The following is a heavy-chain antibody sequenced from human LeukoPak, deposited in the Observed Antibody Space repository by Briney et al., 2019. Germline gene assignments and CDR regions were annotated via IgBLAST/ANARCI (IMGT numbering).Heavy chain of an antibody. Sequence: ASVKVSCKASEYTFTSYDINWVRQATGQGLEWMGWMNPNSGNTGYAQKFQGRVTMTRNTSISTAYMELSSLRSEDTAVYYCATKNRITIFGVVIMDGMDVWGQGTTVTVSS. CDR3: ATKNRITIFGVVIMDGMDV. CDR2: MNPNSGNT. V-gene: IGHV1-8*01. J-gene: IGHJ6*02. CDR1: EYTFTSYD. D-gene: IGHD3-3*01.